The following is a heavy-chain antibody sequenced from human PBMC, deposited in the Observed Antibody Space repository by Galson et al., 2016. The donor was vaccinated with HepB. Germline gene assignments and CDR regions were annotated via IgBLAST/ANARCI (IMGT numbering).Heavy chain of an antibody. D-gene: IGHD3-16*02. CDR2: IYNGGNT. CDR3: ARGFRLGDLSSPRERDAFDM. Sequence: SLRLSCAASGFTVSSNYMNWVRQAPGKGLEWVSVIYNGGNTYYADSVKGRFTISRDNSKNTLYLQMNSLRGEDTAVYYCARGFRLGDLSSPRERDAFDMWGQGTMVTVSS. V-gene: IGHV3-53*01. J-gene: IGHJ3*02. CDR1: GFTVSSNY.